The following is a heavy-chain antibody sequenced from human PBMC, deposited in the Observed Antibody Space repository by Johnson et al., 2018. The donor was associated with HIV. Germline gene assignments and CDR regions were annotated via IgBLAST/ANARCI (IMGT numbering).Heavy chain of an antibody. J-gene: IGHJ3*02. CDR2: ISYDGSNK. D-gene: IGHD5-24*01. CDR3: AKEKNGYHWTFDI. V-gene: IGHV3-30*18. CDR1: GFTFSSYG. Sequence: QVQLVESGGGVVQPGRSLRLSCAASGFTFSSYGMHWVRQAPGKGLEWVAVISYDGSNKYYADSVKGRFTISRDNSKNTLYLQMNGLRAEDTAVYYCAKEKNGYHWTFDIWGQGTMVTVSS.